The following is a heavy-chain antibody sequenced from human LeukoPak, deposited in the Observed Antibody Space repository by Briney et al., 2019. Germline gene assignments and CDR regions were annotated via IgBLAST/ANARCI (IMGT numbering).Heavy chain of an antibody. J-gene: IGHJ4*02. V-gene: IGHV3-30*02. Sequence: PGGSLRLSCAASGFTFSSYGMHWVRQAPGKGLEWVAFIRYDGSNKYYADSVKGRFTISRDNSKNTLYLQMNSLRAEDTAVYYCAKDHDYDSSFLDYWGQGTLVTVSS. CDR2: IRYDGSNK. CDR1: GFTFSSYG. CDR3: AKDHDYDSSFLDY. D-gene: IGHD3-22*01.